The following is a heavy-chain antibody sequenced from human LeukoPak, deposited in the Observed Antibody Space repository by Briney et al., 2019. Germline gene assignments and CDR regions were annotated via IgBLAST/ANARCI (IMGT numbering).Heavy chain of an antibody. Sequence: PSHTLSLIRTVSGRSISSYYRSWIRQPAARALEWIGRIDTSGSTNYNPSLKSRVTMSVDTSKNQFSLKLSSVTAADTAVYYCARGYSSGWHFDYWGQGTLVTVAS. CDR2: IDTSGST. CDR3: ARGYSSGWHFDY. D-gene: IGHD6-19*01. CDR1: GRSISSYY. V-gene: IGHV4-4*07. J-gene: IGHJ4*02.